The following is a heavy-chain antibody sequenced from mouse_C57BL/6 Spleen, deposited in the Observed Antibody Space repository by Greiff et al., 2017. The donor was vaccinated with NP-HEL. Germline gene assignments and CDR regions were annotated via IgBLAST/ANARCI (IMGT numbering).Heavy chain of an antibody. D-gene: IGHD1-1*01. V-gene: IGHV14-4*01. CDR1: GFNIKDDY. CDR2: IDPENGDT. Sequence: EVQLQQSGAELVRPGASVKLSCTASGFNIKDDYMHWVKQRPEQGLEWIGWIDPENGDTEYASKFQGKATITADTSSNTAYLQLSSLTSEDTAVYYCTQSRYYYGSSYFDYWGQGTTLTVSS. J-gene: IGHJ2*01. CDR3: TQSRYYYGSSYFDY.